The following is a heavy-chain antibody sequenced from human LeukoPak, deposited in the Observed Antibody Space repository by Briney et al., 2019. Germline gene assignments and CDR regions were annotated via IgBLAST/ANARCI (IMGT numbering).Heavy chain of an antibody. CDR1: GYTFTSYG. V-gene: IGHV1-18*01. Sequence: XXVSXKASGYTFTSYGISWVRQAPGQGLEWMGWISAYNGNTNYAQKLQGRVTMTTDTSTSTAYMELRSLRSDDTAVYYCARGLFGNYGRVSYTEFDFWGQGTLVTVSS. CDR2: ISAYNGNT. J-gene: IGHJ4*02. CDR3: ARGLFGNYGRVSYTEFDF. D-gene: IGHD4-17*01.